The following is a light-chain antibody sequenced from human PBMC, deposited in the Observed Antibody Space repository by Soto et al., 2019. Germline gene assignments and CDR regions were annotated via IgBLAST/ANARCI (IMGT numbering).Light chain of an antibody. J-gene: IGLJ1*01. CDR3: DSYTSGSSYV. V-gene: IGLV2-14*01. CDR2: DVS. Sequence: QSVLTQPASVSGSPGQSFTISCTGTSSDVGGYNYVSWYQQHPGKAPKLMIYDVSYRPSGVSDRFSGSKSGNTASLTISGLQSEDEADYYCDSYTSGSSYVFGTGTKVTVL. CDR1: SSDVGGYNY.